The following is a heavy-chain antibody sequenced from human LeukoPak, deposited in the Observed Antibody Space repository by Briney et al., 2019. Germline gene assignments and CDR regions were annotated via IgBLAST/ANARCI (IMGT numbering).Heavy chain of an antibody. V-gene: IGHV3-48*01. D-gene: IGHD2-21*02. Sequence: PGGSLRLSCAASGFTVSSNYMSWVRQAPGKGLEWVSYISSSSSTIYYADSVKGRFTISRDNAKNSLYLQMNSLRAEDTAVYYCARDQPVTDAFDIWGQGTMVTVSS. CDR1: GFTVSSNY. CDR3: ARDQPVTDAFDI. J-gene: IGHJ3*02. CDR2: ISSSSSTI.